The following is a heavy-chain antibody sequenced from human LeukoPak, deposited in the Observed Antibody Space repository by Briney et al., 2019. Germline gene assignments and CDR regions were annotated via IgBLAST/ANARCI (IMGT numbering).Heavy chain of an antibody. CDR2: IKQDGSGK. V-gene: IGHV3-7*01. D-gene: IGHD3-22*01. CDR3: ARSQRPSGYYLYYFDY. Sequence: GGSLRLSCAASGFTFSSYWMSWVRQAPGKGLEWVANIKQDGSGKYYVDSVKGRFTISRDNAKNSLYLQMNSLRAEDTAVYYCARSQRPSGYYLYYFDYWGQGTLVTVSS. CDR1: GFTFSSYW. J-gene: IGHJ4*02.